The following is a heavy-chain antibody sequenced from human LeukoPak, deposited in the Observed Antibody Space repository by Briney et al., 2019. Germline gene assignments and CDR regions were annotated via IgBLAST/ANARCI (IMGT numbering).Heavy chain of an antibody. CDR2: VDYTGIT. D-gene: IGHD6-6*01. CDR1: GGSISSSGNY. Sequence: SETLSLTCTVSGGSISSSGNYWGWIRQPPGKGLEWIGSVDYTGITSHSPSLKSRVTISVDTSKNQFSLKVSSVSAADTGVYYCVSHPCSSYYYHMDVWGRGTTVTVSS. J-gene: IGHJ6*02. CDR3: VSHPCSSYYYHMDV. V-gene: IGHV4-39*01.